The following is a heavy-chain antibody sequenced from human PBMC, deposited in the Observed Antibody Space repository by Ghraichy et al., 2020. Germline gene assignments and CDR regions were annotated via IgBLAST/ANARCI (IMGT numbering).Heavy chain of an antibody. J-gene: IGHJ3*02. CDR1: GGSFSGYY. CDR2: INHSGST. Sequence: SETPSLTCAVYGGSFSGYYWSWIRQPPGKGLEWIGEINHSGSTNYNPSLKSRVTISVDTSKNKFSLKLSSVTAAYTAVYYCNLWFGELSQKHDAFDIWGQGTMVTVSS. V-gene: IGHV4-34*01. D-gene: IGHD3-10*01. CDR3: NLWFGELSQKHDAFDI.